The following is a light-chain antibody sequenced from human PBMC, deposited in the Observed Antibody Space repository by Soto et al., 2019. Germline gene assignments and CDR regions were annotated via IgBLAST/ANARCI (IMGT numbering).Light chain of an antibody. Sequence: EIVLTQSPGTLSFSPGERATLSCRPSQSVSSSYLAWYQQKPGQAPRLLIYGASSRATGIPDRFSGSGSGTDFTLTISRLEPEDFAVYYCQQYGSSPFTFGPGTKVDIK. CDR1: QSVSSSY. V-gene: IGKV3-20*01. J-gene: IGKJ3*01. CDR3: QQYGSSPFT. CDR2: GAS.